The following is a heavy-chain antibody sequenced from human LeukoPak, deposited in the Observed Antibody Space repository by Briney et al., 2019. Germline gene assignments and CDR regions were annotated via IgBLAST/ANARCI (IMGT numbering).Heavy chain of an antibody. CDR3: ARTRSGKPDF. CDR1: GYTFIFHY. D-gene: IGHD6-25*01. CDR2: VNPRSGGT. Sequence: ASVTVSCKASGYTFIFHYIHWLRLVPGQGLEWMGWVNPRSGGTNYAQKFHDRVTMTGDTSISTAYMDLSSLRSDDTAVYYCARTRSGKPDFWGQGTLVSVSS. V-gene: IGHV1-2*02. J-gene: IGHJ4*02.